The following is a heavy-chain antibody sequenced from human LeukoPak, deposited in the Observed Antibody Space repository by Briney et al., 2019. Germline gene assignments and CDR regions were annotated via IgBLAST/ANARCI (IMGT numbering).Heavy chain of an antibody. CDR3: ARGEWELRYAFDI. D-gene: IGHD1-26*01. V-gene: IGHV4-59*01. J-gene: IGHJ3*02. Sequence: SETLSLTCTVSGCSISSYYWSWIRQPPGKGLEWIGYIYYSGSTNYNPSLKSRVTISVDTSKNQFSLKLSSVTAADTAVYYCARGEWELRYAFDIWGQGTMVTVSS. CDR1: GCSISSYY. CDR2: IYYSGST.